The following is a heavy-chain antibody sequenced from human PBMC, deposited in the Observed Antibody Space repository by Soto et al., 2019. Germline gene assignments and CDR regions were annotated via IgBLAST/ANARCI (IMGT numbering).Heavy chain of an antibody. CDR3: ARPANTVGDHFDL. J-gene: IGHJ4*02. Sequence: PGESLKISCQVSGYTFTIYWIGWVRQMPGKGLEWMGIIYPSDSDTRYSPSFQGQVTISADQSINTAYLQWDSLKASDTAIYYCARPANTVGDHFDLWGQGTPVTVSS. CDR1: GYTFTIYW. V-gene: IGHV5-51*01. CDR2: IYPSDSDT. D-gene: IGHD1-26*01.